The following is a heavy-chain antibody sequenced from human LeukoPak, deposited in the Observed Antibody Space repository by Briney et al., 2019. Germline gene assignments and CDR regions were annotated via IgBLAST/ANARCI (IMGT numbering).Heavy chain of an antibody. CDR3: ARDRSAAPPDY. Sequence: SETLSLTCTVSGGSITNNYWAWIRQPPGKGLEWIGYTHYTGSANYNPSLKSRVTMSVDTSNNQFSLRLSSVTAADTALYYCARDRSAAPPDYWGPGTLVTVSS. V-gene: IGHV4-59*01. CDR2: THYTGSA. J-gene: IGHJ4*02. D-gene: IGHD6-13*01. CDR1: GGSITNNY.